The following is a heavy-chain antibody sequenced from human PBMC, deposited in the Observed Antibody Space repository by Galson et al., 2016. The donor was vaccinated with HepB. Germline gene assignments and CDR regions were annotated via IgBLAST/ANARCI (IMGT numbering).Heavy chain of an antibody. CDR2: ILSKAHGGTT. J-gene: IGHJ4*02. CDR3: TISDFSDY. Sequence: SLRLSCAASGFTFSDAWMMWVHQAPGKGLEWVGRILSKAHGGTTHYAAPVKGRFTISGDDSENTLYLQMNSLKIEDTAIYYCTISDFSDYWGQGTLVTVSS. V-gene: IGHV3-15*01. CDR1: GFTFSDAW. D-gene: IGHD4-11*01.